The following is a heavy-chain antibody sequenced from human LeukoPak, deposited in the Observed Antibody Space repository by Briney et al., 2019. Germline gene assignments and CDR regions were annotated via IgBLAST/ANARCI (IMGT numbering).Heavy chain of an antibody. J-gene: IGHJ4*02. Sequence: GGSLRLSCAASGLSFNTYAMHWARQAPGKGLEWVAVISYDGSNKYYADSVKGRFAISRDNSRNTLYLQVNSLRAEDTAAYFCARGVPTGGTYFAYWGLGTLVTVSS. V-gene: IGHV3-30*09. D-gene: IGHD1-26*01. CDR3: ARGVPTGGTYFAY. CDR2: ISYDGSNK. CDR1: GLSFNTYA.